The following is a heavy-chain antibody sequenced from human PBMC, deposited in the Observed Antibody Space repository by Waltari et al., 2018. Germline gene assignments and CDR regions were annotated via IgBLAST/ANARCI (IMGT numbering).Heavy chain of an antibody. CDR3: ARDDRVILWGMDV. D-gene: IGHD2-21*01. J-gene: IGHJ6*02. CDR2: ISISSSYI. CDR1: GFTFSSYS. Sequence: EVQLVESGGGLVKPGGSLRLSCAASGFTFSSYSMNWVRQAPGKGLGWVSSISISSSYIYYSDSVKGRFTISRDNAKNSLYLQMNSLRAEDTAVYYCARDDRVILWGMDVWGQGTTVTVSS. V-gene: IGHV3-21*01.